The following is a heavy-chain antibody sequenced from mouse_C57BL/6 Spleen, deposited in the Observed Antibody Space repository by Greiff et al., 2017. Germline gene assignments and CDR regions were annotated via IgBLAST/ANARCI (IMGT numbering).Heavy chain of an antibody. CDR3: TIYYYGSSQYYFDY. J-gene: IGHJ2*01. D-gene: IGHD1-1*01. CDR1: GYTFTSYW. CDR2: IYPGNSDT. V-gene: IGHV1-5*01. Sequence: EVQLQQSGTVLARPGASVKMSCKTSGYTFTSYWMHWVKQRPGQGLEWIGAIYPGNSDTSYNQKFKGKAKLTPVPSASTAYMELSSLTNEDSAVYYCTIYYYGSSQYYFDYWGQGTTLTVSS.